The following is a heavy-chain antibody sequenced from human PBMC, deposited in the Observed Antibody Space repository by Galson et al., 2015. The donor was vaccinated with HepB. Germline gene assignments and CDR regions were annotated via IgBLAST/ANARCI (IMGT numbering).Heavy chain of an antibody. V-gene: IGHV2-5*01. CDR3: AHRQGYCSSTSCAPFDY. Sequence: PALVKPTQTLTLTCTFSGFSLSTSGVGVGWIRQPPGKALEWLALIYWNDDKRYSPSLKSRLTITKDTSKNQVVLTMTNMDPVDTATYYCAHRQGYCSSTSCAPFDYWGQGTLVTVSS. CDR1: GFSLSTSGVG. CDR2: IYWNDDK. D-gene: IGHD2-2*01. J-gene: IGHJ4*02.